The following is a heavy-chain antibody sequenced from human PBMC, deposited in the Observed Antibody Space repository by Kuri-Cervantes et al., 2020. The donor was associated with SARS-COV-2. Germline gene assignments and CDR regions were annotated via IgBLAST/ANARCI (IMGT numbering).Heavy chain of an antibody. CDR2: IVYDGSNK. Sequence: SLKISCAASGFTFSSYAMHWVRQAPGKGLEWVAVIVYDGSNKYYADSVKGRFTISRDNSKNTLYLQMNSLRAEDTAVYYCAKAVHCSSTSCYIYYYYSMDVWGQGTTVTVSS. J-gene: IGHJ6*02. CDR1: GFTFSSYA. D-gene: IGHD2-2*02. CDR3: AKAVHCSSTSCYIYYYYSMDV. V-gene: IGHV3-30-3*01.